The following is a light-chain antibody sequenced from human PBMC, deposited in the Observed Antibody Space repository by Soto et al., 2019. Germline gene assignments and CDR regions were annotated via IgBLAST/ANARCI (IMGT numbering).Light chain of an antibody. CDR3: SSYTTSSTLVV. J-gene: IGLJ1*01. CDR1: SSDFGGYNY. CDR2: DVS. V-gene: IGLV2-14*01. Sequence: QSVLTQPASVSGSPGQSITISCTGTSSDFGGYNYVSWYQKHPGKAPKLMIYDVSNRPSGVSNRFSGSKSGNTASLTISGFQAEDEADYYCSSYTTSSTLVVFGTGTKVTVL.